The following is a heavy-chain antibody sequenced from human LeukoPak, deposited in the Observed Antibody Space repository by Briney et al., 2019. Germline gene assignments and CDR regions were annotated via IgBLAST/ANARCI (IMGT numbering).Heavy chain of an antibody. Sequence: SVKVSCKASGGTFSSYAISWVRLAPGQGLEWMGGIIPIFGTANYAQKFQSRVMITADDYTSTAYMELSRLRSEDTAVYYCARATYSSGGSTNYYYYYYMDVWGKGTTVTVSS. CDR2: IIPIFGTA. J-gene: IGHJ6*03. CDR1: GGTFSSYA. CDR3: ARATYSSGGSTNYYYYYYMDV. D-gene: IGHD6-19*01. V-gene: IGHV1-69*01.